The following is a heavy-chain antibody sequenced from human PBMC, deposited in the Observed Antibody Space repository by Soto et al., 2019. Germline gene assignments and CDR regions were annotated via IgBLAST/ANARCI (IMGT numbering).Heavy chain of an antibody. CDR2: INPSGGST. J-gene: IGHJ3*02. CDR3: ARFIVGATTSDAFDI. V-gene: IGHV1-46*01. D-gene: IGHD1-26*01. CDR1: GYTFTSYY. Sequence: GASVKVSCKASGYTFTSYYVHWVRQAPGQGLEWMGIINPSGGSTSYAQKFQGRVTMTRDTSTSTVYMELSSLRSEDTAVYYCARFIVGATTSDAFDIWGQGTMVTVSS.